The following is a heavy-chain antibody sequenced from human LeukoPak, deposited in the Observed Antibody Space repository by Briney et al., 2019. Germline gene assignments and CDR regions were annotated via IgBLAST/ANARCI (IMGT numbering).Heavy chain of an antibody. Sequence: RASVKVSCKASGYTFTGYYMNWVRQAPGQGLEWMGWINPNSGGTNYAQKFQGRVTMTRDTSISTAYMGLSRLRSDDTAVYYCARVKGQADYGMDVGGQGTTVTVSS. CDR2: INPNSGGT. J-gene: IGHJ6*02. CDR3: ARVKGQADYGMDV. V-gene: IGHV1-2*02. CDR1: GYTFTGYY.